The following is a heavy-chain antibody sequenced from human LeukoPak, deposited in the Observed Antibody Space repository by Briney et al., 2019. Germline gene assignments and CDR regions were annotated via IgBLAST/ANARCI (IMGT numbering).Heavy chain of an antibody. CDR1: GGSISSGDYY. Sequence: SETLSLTCTVSGGSISSGDYYWSWIRQPPGKGLEWIGYIYYSGSTYYNPSLKSRVTISVDTSKNQFSLKLSSVTAADTAVYYCARTLIVVVPAAQNAFDIWGQGTMVTVSS. J-gene: IGHJ3*02. CDR3: ARTLIVVVPAAQNAFDI. D-gene: IGHD2-2*01. V-gene: IGHV4-30-4*08. CDR2: IYYSGST.